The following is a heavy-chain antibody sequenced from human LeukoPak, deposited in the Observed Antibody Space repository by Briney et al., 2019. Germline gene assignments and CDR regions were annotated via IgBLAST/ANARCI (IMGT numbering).Heavy chain of an antibody. Sequence: GASVKVSCKASGYTFTGYGISWVRQAPGQGLEWMGWISGYNGNTNYAQKLQGRVTMTTDTSTNTAYMELRSLGSDDTAVYYCARHKQLVPPFDPWGQGTLVTVSS. CDR2: ISGYNGNT. V-gene: IGHV1-18*01. D-gene: IGHD6-13*01. J-gene: IGHJ5*02. CDR3: ARHKQLVPPFDP. CDR1: GYTFTGYG.